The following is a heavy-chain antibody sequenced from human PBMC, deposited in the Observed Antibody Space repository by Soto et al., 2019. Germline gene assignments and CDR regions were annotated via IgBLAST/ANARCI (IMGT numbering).Heavy chain of an antibody. Sequence: GGSLRLSCAASGFTFSSYWMSWVRQAPGKGLEWVANIKQDGSEKYYVDSVKGRLTISRDNAKNSLYLQMNSLRAEDTAVYYCARVPEQSQRYSSSWYFRPHYYYYYMDVWGKGTTVTVSS. D-gene: IGHD6-13*01. CDR2: IKQDGSEK. J-gene: IGHJ6*03. V-gene: IGHV3-7*01. CDR3: ARVPEQSQRYSSSWYFRPHYYYYYMDV. CDR1: GFTFSSYW.